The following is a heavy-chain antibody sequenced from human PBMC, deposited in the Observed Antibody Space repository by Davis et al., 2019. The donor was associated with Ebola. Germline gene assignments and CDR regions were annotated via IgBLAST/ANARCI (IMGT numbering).Heavy chain of an antibody. CDR3: ARDLTYYYDSSGYYSDKSLDY. Sequence: SVKVSCKASGGTFSSYAISWVRQAPGQGLEWMGRIIPILGIANYAQKFQGRVTITADKSTSTAYMELRSLRSDDTAVYYCARDLTYYYDSSGYYSDKSLDYWGQGTLVTVSS. CDR2: IIPILGIA. D-gene: IGHD3-22*01. V-gene: IGHV1-69*04. CDR1: GGTFSSYA. J-gene: IGHJ4*02.